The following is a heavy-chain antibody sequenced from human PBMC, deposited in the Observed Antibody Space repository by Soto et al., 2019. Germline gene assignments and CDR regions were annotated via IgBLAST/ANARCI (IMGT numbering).Heavy chain of an antibody. Sequence: PSETLSLTCTVSGDTITSFSWNWIRQSAGKGLEWIGRISTTGNTHYNPSLESRVTMSIDTSKNQFSLRLTSVTAADTAVYYCEGESGENWSYEAYWGQGTLVTVSS. CDR1: GDTITSFS. CDR2: ISTTGNT. D-gene: IGHD1-7*01. V-gene: IGHV4-4*07. CDR3: EGESGENWSYEAY. J-gene: IGHJ4*02.